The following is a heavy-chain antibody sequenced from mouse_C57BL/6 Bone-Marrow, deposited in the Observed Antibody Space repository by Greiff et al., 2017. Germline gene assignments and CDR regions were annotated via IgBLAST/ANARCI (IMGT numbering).Heavy chain of an antibody. D-gene: IGHD2-4*01. CDR3: ARDAGDYGYYGMDY. CDR2: INYDGSST. J-gene: IGHJ4*01. CDR1: GFTFSDYY. V-gene: IGHV5-16*01. Sequence: VESEGGLVQPGSSMKLSCTASGFTFSDYYMAWVRQVPEKGLEWVANINYDGSSTYYLASLQSRFIIARDNAKDMLYLQMSSLKSEDTATYYCARDAGDYGYYGMDYWGQGTSVTGCS.